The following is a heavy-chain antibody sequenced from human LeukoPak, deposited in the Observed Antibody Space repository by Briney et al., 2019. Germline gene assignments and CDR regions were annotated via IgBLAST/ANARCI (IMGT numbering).Heavy chain of an antibody. J-gene: IGHJ3*02. D-gene: IGHD2-21*02. CDR3: ARGSVVTATDAFDI. CDR1: GGTFSSYA. V-gene: IGHV1-18*01. Sequence: ASVKVSCKASGGTFSSYAISWVRQAPGQGLEWMGWISAYNGNTNYAQKLQGRVTMTTDTSTSTAYMELRSLRSDDTAVYYCARGSVVTATDAFDIWGQGTTVTVSS. CDR2: ISAYNGNT.